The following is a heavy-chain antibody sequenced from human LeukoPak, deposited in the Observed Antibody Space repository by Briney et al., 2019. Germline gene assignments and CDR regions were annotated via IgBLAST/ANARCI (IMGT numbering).Heavy chain of an antibody. Sequence: TLSLTCAVSGGSISSGGYSWSWIRQPPGKGLEWIGYIYHSGSTYYNPSLKSRVTISVDRSKNQFSLKLSSVTAADTAVYYCARAPNYYDSSGYYYSGYFDYWGQGTLVTVSS. J-gene: IGHJ4*02. CDR2: IYHSGST. D-gene: IGHD3-22*01. V-gene: IGHV4-30-2*01. CDR3: ARAPNYYDSSGYYYSGYFDY. CDR1: GGSISSGGYS.